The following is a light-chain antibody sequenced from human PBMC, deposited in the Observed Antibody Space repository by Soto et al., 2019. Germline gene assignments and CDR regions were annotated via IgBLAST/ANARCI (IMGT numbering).Light chain of an antibody. V-gene: IGKV3-20*01. Sequence: EIVLTQSPGTLSLSPGERATLSCRASQSVGRNYLAWYQQKPGQAPRLLIYGASSRATGIPDRFSGSGSGKDFTLTFSRLEHEDFAVYYCQQYASSPLTFGGGTRVEIK. CDR3: QQYASSPLT. J-gene: IGKJ4*01. CDR2: GAS. CDR1: QSVGRNY.